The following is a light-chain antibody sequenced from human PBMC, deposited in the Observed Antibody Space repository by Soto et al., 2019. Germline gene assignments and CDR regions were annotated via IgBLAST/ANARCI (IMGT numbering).Light chain of an antibody. CDR2: AAS. CDR3: QKYDSAPRT. J-gene: IGKJ1*01. CDR1: QSVGTW. V-gene: IGKV1-27*01. Sequence: DIQMTQSPSTLSASVGGRVTITCRASQSVGTWVAWYQQKPGKVPELLIYAASSLESGVPSRFSGSGSGTDFTLTISNLQPEDVATYYCQKYDSAPRTFGQGTKVDIK.